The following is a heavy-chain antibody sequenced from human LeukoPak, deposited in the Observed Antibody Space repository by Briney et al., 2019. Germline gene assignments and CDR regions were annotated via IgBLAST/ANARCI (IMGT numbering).Heavy chain of an antibody. Sequence: ASVKVSCKASGYTFTSYGISWVRQAPGQGLEWMGWITTYNGNTNYAQNLQGRVTMTTDTSTSTAYMELRSLRSDDTAVYYCARGYCSSTSCSPGGYWGQGTLVTVSS. CDR3: ARGYCSSTSCSPGGY. V-gene: IGHV1-18*01. CDR2: ITTYNGNT. CDR1: GYTFTSYG. D-gene: IGHD2-2*01. J-gene: IGHJ4*02.